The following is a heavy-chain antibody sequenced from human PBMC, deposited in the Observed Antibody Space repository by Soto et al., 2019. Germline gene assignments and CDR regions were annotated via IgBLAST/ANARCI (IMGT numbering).Heavy chain of an antibody. V-gene: IGHV4-34*01. CDR3: ARGAGTGRGFYYYYGMDI. D-gene: IGHD1-1*01. J-gene: IGHJ6*02. CDR1: GGSFSGYY. CDR2: INHSGST. Sequence: SETLSLTCAVYGGSFSGYYWSWIRQPPGKGLEWIGEINHSGSTNYNPSLKSRVTISVDTSKNQFSLKLSSLTAADTAVYDCARGAGTGRGFYYYYGMDIWGQGTTVT.